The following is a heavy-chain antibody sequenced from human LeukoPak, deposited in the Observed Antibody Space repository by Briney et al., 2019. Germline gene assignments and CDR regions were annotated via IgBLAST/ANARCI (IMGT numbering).Heavy chain of an antibody. CDR2: INAGNGNT. Sequence: ASVKVSCKASGYTFTSYGISWVRQAPGQRLEWMGWINAGNGNTKYSQNFQGRVTITSDTSAGTAYMELSSLRSEDTAVYYCARLYSSSSVLDYWGQGTLVTVSS. V-gene: IGHV1-3*01. J-gene: IGHJ4*02. CDR1: GYTFTSYG. CDR3: ARLYSSSSVLDY. D-gene: IGHD6-6*01.